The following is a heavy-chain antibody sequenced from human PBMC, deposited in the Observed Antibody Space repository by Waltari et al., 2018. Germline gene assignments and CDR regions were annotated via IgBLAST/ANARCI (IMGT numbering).Heavy chain of an antibody. Sequence: QVQLVQSGAEVKKPGASVKVYCKASGYTFTSYDINWVRPAPGKGRVGMGWMNPNSGNTGYAQKFQGRVTMTRNTSISTAYMELSSLRSEDTAVYYCARGVGSSSWYFNREGVGCLDYWGQGTLVTVSS. CDR2: MNPNSGNT. V-gene: IGHV1-8*01. J-gene: IGHJ4*02. CDR1: GYTFTSYD. D-gene: IGHD6-13*01. CDR3: ARGVGSSSWYFNREGVGCLDY.